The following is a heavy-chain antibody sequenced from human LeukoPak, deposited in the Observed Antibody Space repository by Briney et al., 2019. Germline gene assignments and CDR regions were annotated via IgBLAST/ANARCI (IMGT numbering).Heavy chain of an antibody. CDR2: IKPDGSEK. V-gene: IGHV3-7*01. J-gene: IGHJ4*02. CDR3: ARYGLTAALDF. Sequence: GGSLRLSCAASGFTFSSSWMSWVRQAPGKGLEWVANIKPDGSEKFHVDSVKGRFTISRDNTKSSLSLQMNSLRAEDTAVYYCARYGLTAALDFWGQGTLVTVSS. CDR1: GFTFSSSW. D-gene: IGHD2-21*02.